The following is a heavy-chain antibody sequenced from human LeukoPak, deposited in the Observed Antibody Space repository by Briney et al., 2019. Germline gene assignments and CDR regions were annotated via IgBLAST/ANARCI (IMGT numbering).Heavy chain of an antibody. V-gene: IGHV4-59*01. CDR1: GGSISSYY. D-gene: IGHD1-26*01. Sequence: PSETLSLTCTVSGGSISSYYWSWIRQPPGKGLEWIGYINYSGRTNYNPSLKSRVTISVDTSKNQFSLKLSSVTAADTAVYYCARVGDTIYFDLWGRGTLVTVSS. J-gene: IGHJ2*01. CDR3: ARVGDTIYFDL. CDR2: INYSGRT.